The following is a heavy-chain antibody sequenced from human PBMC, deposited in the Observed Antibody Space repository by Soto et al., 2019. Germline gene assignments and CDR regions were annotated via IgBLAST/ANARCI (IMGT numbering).Heavy chain of an antibody. J-gene: IGHJ5*02. D-gene: IGHD6-6*01. CDR3: ARAKYSSSPPYYNWFDP. CDR1: GYTFTSYY. CDR2: INPSGGST. Sequence: ASVKVSCKASGYTFTSYYMHWVRQAPGRGLEWMGIINPSGGSTSYAQKFQGRVTMTRDTSTSTVYMELSSLRSEDTAVYYCARAKYSSSPPYYNWFDPWGQGTLVTVSS. V-gene: IGHV1-46*03.